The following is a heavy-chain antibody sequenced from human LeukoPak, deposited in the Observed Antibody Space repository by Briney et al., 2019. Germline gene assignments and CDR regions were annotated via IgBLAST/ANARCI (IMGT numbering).Heavy chain of an antibody. J-gene: IGHJ5*02. CDR3: AREGLDSGSHFSAWFDP. D-gene: IGHD3-10*01. Sequence: GGSLRLSCVASGFTFSNYGMHWVRQAPGKGLERVAVVSYDRITKYYADSVKGRFSISRDNSKNTLSLEMNSLRPEDTAVYYCAREGLDSGSHFSAWFDPWGQGTLVTVSS. CDR2: VSYDRITK. CDR1: GFTFSNYG. V-gene: IGHV3-30*03.